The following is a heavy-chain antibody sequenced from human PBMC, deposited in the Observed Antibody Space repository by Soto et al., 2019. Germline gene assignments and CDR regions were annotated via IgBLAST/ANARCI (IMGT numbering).Heavy chain of an antibody. V-gene: IGHV3-21*01. J-gene: IGHJ4*02. D-gene: IGHD4-17*01. CDR2: ISSSSSSI. CDR1: GFTFSSYS. CDR3: ARGHVPNGDYGYSSFY. Sequence: EVQLVESGGGLVKPGGSLRLSCAASGFTFSSYSMNWVRQAPGKGLEWVSSISSSSSSIYYADSVKGRFTISRDNAKNSLYLHMNSLRAEDTAVYYCARGHVPNGDYGYSSFYWGQGTLVTVSS.